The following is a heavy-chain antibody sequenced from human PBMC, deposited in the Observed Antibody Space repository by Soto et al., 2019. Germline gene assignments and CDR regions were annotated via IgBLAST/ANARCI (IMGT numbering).Heavy chain of an antibody. J-gene: IGHJ4*02. Sequence: PGGSLRLSCAASGFTFSAYSMNWVRQTPGMGLEWVSTITGSGSQIHYADSVKGRFTISRDNAKGSLFLQMNSLSAEDTALYYCARNYANFPFDYWGQGTLVTVSS. CDR1: GFTFSAYS. V-gene: IGHV3-21*01. D-gene: IGHD4-4*01. CDR2: ITGSGSQI. CDR3: ARNYANFPFDY.